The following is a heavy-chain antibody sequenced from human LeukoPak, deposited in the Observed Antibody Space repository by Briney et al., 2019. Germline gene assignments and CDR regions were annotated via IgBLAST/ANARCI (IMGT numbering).Heavy chain of an antibody. D-gene: IGHD6-13*01. CDR3: ARERAAVDS. CDR2: IYYSGST. J-gene: IGHJ4*02. V-gene: IGHV4-59*01. Sequence: SETLSLTCIVSGGSIRSDYWSWIRQPPGKGLEWIGYIYYSGSTNYNPSLKSRVTISVDTSKNQFSLKLNSVTAAGTAVYFCARERAAVDSWGQGTLVTVSS. CDR1: GGSIRSDY.